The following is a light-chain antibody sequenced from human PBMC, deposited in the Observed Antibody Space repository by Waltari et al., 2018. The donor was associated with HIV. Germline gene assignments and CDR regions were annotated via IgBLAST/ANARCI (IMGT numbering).Light chain of an antibody. CDR1: KNINRY. V-gene: IGKV1-39*01. CDR2: AAS. CDR3: QQSYTTPRT. Sequence: DIQMTQSPSSLSASVGDRVTITCRASKNINRYLNWYQHKPGQVPNLLIYAASSLQSGVPSRFSGSGSETDFTLTISGLQPEDLATYYCQQSYTTPRTFGQGTKLEIK. J-gene: IGKJ2*02.